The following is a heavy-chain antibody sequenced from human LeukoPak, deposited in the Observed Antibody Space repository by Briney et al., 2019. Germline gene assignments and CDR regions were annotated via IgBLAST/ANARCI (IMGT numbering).Heavy chain of an antibody. CDR1: GFTFSSCW. Sequence: GGSLRLSCAASGFTFSSCWMSWVRQAPGKGLEWVANIKQDGSEKYYVDSVKGRFTISRDNAKNSLYLQMNSLRAEDTAVYYCARVEPYSSSWYLSYYYYYGMDVWGQGTTVTVSS. CDR2: IKQDGSEK. CDR3: ARVEPYSSSWYLSYYYYYGMDV. V-gene: IGHV3-7*01. D-gene: IGHD6-13*01. J-gene: IGHJ6*02.